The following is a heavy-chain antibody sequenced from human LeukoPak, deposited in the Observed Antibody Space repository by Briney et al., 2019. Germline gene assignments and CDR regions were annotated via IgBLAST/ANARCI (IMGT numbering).Heavy chain of an antibody. CDR1: GGTFSSYAI. CDR3: ARHGPIGPKRGYFDY. CDR2: IYYSGST. Sequence: SCKAFGGTFSSYAISWIRQLPGKGLEWIGYIYYSGSTYYNPSLKSRVTISVDTSKNQFSLKLSSVTAADTAVYYCARHGPIGPKRGYFDYWGQGILVTVSS. D-gene: IGHD1-26*01. J-gene: IGHJ4*02. V-gene: IGHV4-31*03.